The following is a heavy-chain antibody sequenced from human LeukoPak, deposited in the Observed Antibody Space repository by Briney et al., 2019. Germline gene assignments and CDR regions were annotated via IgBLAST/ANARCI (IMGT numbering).Heavy chain of an antibody. Sequence: ASVTVSCKASGYTFTSYGISWVRQAPGQGLEWMGWISAYNGNTNYAQKLQGRVTMTTDTSTSTAYMELRSLRSDDTAVYYCARDRIYYGSGSYYAYWGQGTLVTVSS. CDR2: ISAYNGNT. V-gene: IGHV1-18*01. CDR3: ARDRIYYGSGSYYAY. J-gene: IGHJ4*02. D-gene: IGHD3-10*01. CDR1: GYTFTSYG.